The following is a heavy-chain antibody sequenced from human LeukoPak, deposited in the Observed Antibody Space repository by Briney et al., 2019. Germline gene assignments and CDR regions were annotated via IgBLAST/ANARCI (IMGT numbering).Heavy chain of an antibody. D-gene: IGHD6-13*01. CDR2: IYYSGST. CDR1: GGSISSYY. J-gene: IGHJ4*02. CDR3: ARARGRAAAGPFDY. V-gene: IGHV4-59*01. Sequence: SETLSLTCTVSGGSISSYYWSWIRQPPGKGLEWIGYIYYSGSTNYNPSLKSRVTISVDTSKNQFSLKLSSVTAADTAVYYCARARGRAAAGPFDYWGQGTPVTVSS.